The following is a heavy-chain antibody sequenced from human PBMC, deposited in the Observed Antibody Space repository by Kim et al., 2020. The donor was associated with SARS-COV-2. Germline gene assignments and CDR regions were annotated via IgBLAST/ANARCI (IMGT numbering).Heavy chain of an antibody. CDR3: ARDSGSSSPDY. V-gene: IGHV3-33*01. D-gene: IGHD6-6*01. J-gene: IGHJ4*02. CDR2: K. Sequence: KYYADSVKGRFTISRDNSKSTLYLQMNSLRAEDTAVYYCARDSGSSSPDYWGQGTLVTVSS.